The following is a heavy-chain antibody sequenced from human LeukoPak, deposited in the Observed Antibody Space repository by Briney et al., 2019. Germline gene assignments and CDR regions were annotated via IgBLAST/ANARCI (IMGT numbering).Heavy chain of an antibody. CDR3: AKDLIYGDYFNYYGMDV. CDR1: GFTFSSYG. D-gene: IGHD4-17*01. J-gene: IGHJ6*02. V-gene: IGHV3-30*18. CDR2: ISYDGSNK. Sequence: GGSLRLSCAASGFTFSSYGMQWVRQALGKGLEWVAVISYDGSNKYYADSVKGRFTISRDNSKNTLYLQMNSLRAEDRAVYYCAKDLIYGDYFNYYGMDVWGQGTTVTVSS.